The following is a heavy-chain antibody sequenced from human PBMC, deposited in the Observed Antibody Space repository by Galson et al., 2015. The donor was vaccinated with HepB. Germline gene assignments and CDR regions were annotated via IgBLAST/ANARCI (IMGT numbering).Heavy chain of an antibody. CDR2: ISYDGNTK. CDR3: AKEGFSRPCYLDY. Sequence: SLRLSCAASGFTFSNYGIHWVRQAPGKGLEWVAGISYDGNTKYHADSVKGRFTISRDNAKNSLYLQMNSLRAEDTAVYYCAKEGFSRPCYLDYWGLGTLVTVSS. D-gene: IGHD3-10*01. J-gene: IGHJ4*02. V-gene: IGHV3-30*18. CDR1: GFTFSNYG.